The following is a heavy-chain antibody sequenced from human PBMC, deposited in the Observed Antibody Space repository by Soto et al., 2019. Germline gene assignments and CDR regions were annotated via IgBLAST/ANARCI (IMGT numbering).Heavy chain of an antibody. J-gene: IGHJ4*02. CDR1: GFTFSSYS. V-gene: IGHV3-21*01. Sequence: GGSLRLSCAASGFTFSSYSMNWVRQAPGKGLEWVSSISSSSSYIYYADSVKGRFTISRDNAKNSLYLQMNSLRAEDTAVYYCARDAPAKRYGGLFDYWGQGTLVTVSS. CDR2: ISSSSSYI. CDR3: ARDAPAKRYGGLFDY. D-gene: IGHD3-16*01.